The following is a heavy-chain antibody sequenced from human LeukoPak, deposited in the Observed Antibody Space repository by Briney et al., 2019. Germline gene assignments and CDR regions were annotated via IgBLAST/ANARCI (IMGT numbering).Heavy chain of an antibody. CDR2: IYSGGRT. D-gene: IGHD2/OR15-2a*01. J-gene: IGHJ4*02. CDR3: ARGIRGGAYPWGYFDC. CDR1: GYTVRTTY. V-gene: IGHV3-53*01. Sequence: PGGSLRLSCAASGYTVRTTYMSWVRQTPGKGLEWVSAIYSGGRTYYADSVKGRCTILRDNSKNTLYLQMNSRRAEDTAAYYCARGIRGGAYPWGYFDCWGQGTLVTFSS.